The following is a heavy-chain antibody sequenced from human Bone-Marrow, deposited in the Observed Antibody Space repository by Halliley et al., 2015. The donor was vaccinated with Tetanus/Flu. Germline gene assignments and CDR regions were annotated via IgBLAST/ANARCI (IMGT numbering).Heavy chain of an antibody. D-gene: IGHD2-15*01. CDR3: ARGRYCSSGGCYFDY. Sequence: WVASIKPDGSEKYYVDSVKGRFTISRENPDSSLFLQMGSLRVDDTAMYYCARGRYCSSGGCYFDYWGQGTLVTVSS. V-gene: IGHV3-7*03. CDR2: IKPDGSEK. J-gene: IGHJ4*02.